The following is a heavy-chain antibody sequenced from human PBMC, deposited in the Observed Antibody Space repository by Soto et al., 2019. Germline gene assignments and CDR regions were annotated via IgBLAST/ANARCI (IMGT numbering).Heavy chain of an antibody. CDR1: GFTFDDYA. J-gene: IGHJ3*02. CDR2: ISWNSGSI. CDR3: AKDINDLGYCSGGSCYLDAFDI. Sequence: EVELVESGGGLVQPGRSLRLSCAAPGFTFDDYAMHWVRQAPGKGLEWVSGISWNSGSIGYANSVKGRFTISRDNAKNSLYLQMNSLRAEDTALYYCAKDINDLGYCSGGSCYLDAFDIWGQGTMVTVSS. V-gene: IGHV3-9*01. D-gene: IGHD2-15*01.